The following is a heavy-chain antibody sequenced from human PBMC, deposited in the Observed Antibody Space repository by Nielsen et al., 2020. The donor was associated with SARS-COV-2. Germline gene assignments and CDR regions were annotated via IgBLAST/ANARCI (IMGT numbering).Heavy chain of an antibody. J-gene: IGHJ4*02. D-gene: IGHD2-15*01. Sequence: GESLKISCAASGFTFSSYWMHWVRQAPGKGLVWVSRINSDGSSTSYADSVKGRFTISRDNSKNTLYLQMNSLRAEDTAVYYCARGIGGYCSGVNCYPPADWGQGTLVTVSS. CDR2: INSDGSST. V-gene: IGHV3-74*01. CDR3: ARGIGGYCSGVNCYPPAD. CDR1: GFTFSSYW.